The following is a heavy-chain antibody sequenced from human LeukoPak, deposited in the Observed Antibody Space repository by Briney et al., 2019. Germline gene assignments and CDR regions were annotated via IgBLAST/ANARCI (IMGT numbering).Heavy chain of an antibody. V-gene: IGHV3-21*01. J-gene: IGHJ3*02. CDR2: ISSSSSYI. Sequence: GGSLRLSCAASGFTFSTYTMNWVSQAPGKGLEWVSTISSSSSYIYYGDSVKGRFTISRDNAKNSLYLQMNSLRAEDTAVYYCARAPYDSTGYDTPLAFEIRGQGTMVTVSS. CDR3: ARAPYDSTGYDTPLAFEI. D-gene: IGHD3-22*01. CDR1: GFTFSTYT.